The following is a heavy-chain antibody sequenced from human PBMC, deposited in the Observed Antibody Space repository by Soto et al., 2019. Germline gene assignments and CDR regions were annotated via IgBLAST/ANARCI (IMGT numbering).Heavy chain of an antibody. D-gene: IGHD3-10*01. J-gene: IGHJ6*02. CDR2: ISAYNGNT. V-gene: IGHV1-18*01. Sequence: ASVKVSCKASGYTFTSYGISWVRQAPGQGLEWMGWISAYNGNTNYAQKLQGRVTMTTDTSTSTAYMELRSLRSDDTAVYYCARDPRGYYGSGSYFYYYYGMDVWGQGTTVTVSS. CDR3: ARDPRGYYGSGSYFYYYYGMDV. CDR1: GYTFTSYG.